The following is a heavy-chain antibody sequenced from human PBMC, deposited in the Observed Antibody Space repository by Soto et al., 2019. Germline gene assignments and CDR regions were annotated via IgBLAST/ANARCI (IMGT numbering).Heavy chain of an antibody. CDR3: TRGFKLQLPTY. CDR2: MNPNSGNT. Sequence: QVQLVQSGAEVRKPGASVKVSCKASGYTFTSYDINWVRQGPGQGLEWMGWMNPNSGNTGYVQKFQGRVTMTRDTSISTAYMELSGLRSEDTAVYYCTRGFKLQLPTYWGQGTLVTVSS. CDR1: GYTFTSYD. V-gene: IGHV1-8*01. D-gene: IGHD1-7*01. J-gene: IGHJ4*02.